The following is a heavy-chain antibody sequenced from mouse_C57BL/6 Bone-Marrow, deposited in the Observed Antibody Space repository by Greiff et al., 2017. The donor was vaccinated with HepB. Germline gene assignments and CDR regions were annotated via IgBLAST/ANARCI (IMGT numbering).Heavy chain of an antibody. CDR1: GFTFSSYA. CDR2: ISDGGSYT. D-gene: IGHD1-1*01. Sequence: DVQLVESGGGLVKPGGSLKLSCAASGFTFSSYAMSWVRQTPEKRLEWVATISDGGSYTYYPDNVKGRFTISRDNAKNNLYLQMSHLKSEDTAMYYCARGYGSSHFDYWGQGTTLTVSS. J-gene: IGHJ2*01. CDR3: ARGYGSSHFDY. V-gene: IGHV5-4*01.